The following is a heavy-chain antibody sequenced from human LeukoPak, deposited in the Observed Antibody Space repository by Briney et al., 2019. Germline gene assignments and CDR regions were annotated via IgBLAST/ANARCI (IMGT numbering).Heavy chain of an antibody. CDR3: ACETYYYGSGSYYPYYYYYYMDV. D-gene: IGHD3-10*01. CDR1: GGSISSYY. J-gene: IGHJ6*03. V-gene: IGHV4-59*12. CDR2: IYYSGST. Sequence: PSETLSLTCTVSGGSISSYYWSWFRQPPGKGLEWVGYIYYSGSTNYNPSLKSRVTMSVDTSKNQFSLKLSSVTAADTAVYYCACETYYYGSGSYYPYYYYYYMDVWGKGTTVTVSS.